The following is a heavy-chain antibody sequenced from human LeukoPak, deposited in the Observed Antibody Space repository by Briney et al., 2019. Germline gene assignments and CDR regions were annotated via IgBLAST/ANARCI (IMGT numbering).Heavy chain of an antibody. D-gene: IGHD3-16*01. CDR1: GGSFSGYY. Sequence: PSETLSLTCAVYGGSFSGYYWSWIRQPPGKGLEWIGEINHGGSTNYNPSLKSRVTISVDTSKNQFSLKLSSVTAADTAVYYCGRIARITEGDYWGQGTLVTLSS. J-gene: IGHJ4*02. CDR2: INHGGST. CDR3: GRIARITEGDY. V-gene: IGHV4-34*01.